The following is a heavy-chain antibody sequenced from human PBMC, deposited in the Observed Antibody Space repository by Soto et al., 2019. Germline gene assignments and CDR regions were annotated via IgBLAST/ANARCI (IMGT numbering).Heavy chain of an antibody. Sequence: EVQLVESGGGLVKPGGSLRVSCAASGFTFSNAWMFWVRQAPGKGPEWVGRIKSKTDGGTTDYNTLMKDRFTISREVSNSKLYLEMRSLVIEDTAVYYGCTGVARVRSGALEYWGQGVLVTVSS. CDR1: GFTFSNAW. V-gene: IGHV3-15*07. D-gene: IGHD3-3*01. CDR2: IKSKTDGGTT. CDR3: CTGVARVRSGALEY. J-gene: IGHJ4*02.